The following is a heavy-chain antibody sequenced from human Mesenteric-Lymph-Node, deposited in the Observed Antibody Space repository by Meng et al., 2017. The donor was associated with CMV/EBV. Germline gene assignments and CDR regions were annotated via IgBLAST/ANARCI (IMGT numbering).Heavy chain of an antibody. CDR1: GSTFTSYD. D-gene: IGHD3-3*01. CDR3: ARGRITIFGVVRDGMDV. V-gene: IGHV1-8*01. Sequence: ASVKVSCKASGSTFTSYDINWVRQATGQGLEWMGWMNPNSGNTGYAQKFQGRVTMTRNTSISTAYMELSSLRSEDTAVYYCARGRITIFGVVRDGMDVWGQGTTVTVSS. J-gene: IGHJ6*02. CDR2: MNPNSGNT.